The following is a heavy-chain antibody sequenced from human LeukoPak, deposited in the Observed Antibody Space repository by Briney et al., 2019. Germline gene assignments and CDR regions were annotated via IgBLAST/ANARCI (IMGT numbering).Heavy chain of an antibody. CDR2: ISSSSSYI. Sequence: GGSLRLSCAASGFTFSSYSMNWVRQAPGKGLEWVSSISSSSSYIYYADSVKGRFTISRDNAKNSLYLQTNSLRAEDTAVYYCAREDYGDYVDYWGQGTLVTVSS. V-gene: IGHV3-21*01. CDR3: AREDYGDYVDY. J-gene: IGHJ4*02. D-gene: IGHD4-17*01. CDR1: GFTFSSYS.